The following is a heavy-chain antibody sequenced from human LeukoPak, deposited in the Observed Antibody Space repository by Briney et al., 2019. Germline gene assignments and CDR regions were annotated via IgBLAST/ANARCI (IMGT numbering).Heavy chain of an antibody. CDR1: GGSISSYY. V-gene: IGHV4-59*08. D-gene: IGHD5-24*01. Sequence: SETLSLTCTVSGGSISSYYWSWIRQPPGKGLEWIGYIYYSGSTNYNPSLKSRVTISVDTSKNQFSLKLSSVTAADTAVYYCASWVGGYNRENYFDYWGQGTLVTVSS. CDR2: IYYSGST. J-gene: IGHJ4*02. CDR3: ASWVGGYNRENYFDY.